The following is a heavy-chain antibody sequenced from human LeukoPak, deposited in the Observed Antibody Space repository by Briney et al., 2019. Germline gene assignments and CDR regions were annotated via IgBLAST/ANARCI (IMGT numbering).Heavy chain of an antibody. CDR1: GGSFSGYY. CDR3: ARHGHDTMVRGVTYYFDY. CDR2: INHSGST. D-gene: IGHD3-10*01. J-gene: IGHJ4*02. Sequence: SETLSLTCAVYGGSFSGYYWSWIRQPPGKGLEWIGEINHSGSTNYNPSLKSRVTISVDTSKNQFSLKLSSVTAADTAVYYCARHGHDTMVRGVTYYFDYWGQGTLVTVSS. V-gene: IGHV4-34*01.